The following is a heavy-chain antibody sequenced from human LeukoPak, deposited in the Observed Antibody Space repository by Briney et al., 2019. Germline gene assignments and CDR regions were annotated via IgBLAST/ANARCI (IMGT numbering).Heavy chain of an antibody. Sequence: GGSLRLSCAASGFTFNSYSMNWVRQAPGKGLEWVSSISSSSSYIYYADSVKGRFTISRDNAKNSLYLQMNSLRAEDTAVYYCARDLNYYGSGSYSFDPWGQGTLVTVSS. CDR3: ARDLNYYGSGSYSFDP. J-gene: IGHJ5*02. CDR2: ISSSSSYI. D-gene: IGHD3-10*01. CDR1: GFTFNSYS. V-gene: IGHV3-21*01.